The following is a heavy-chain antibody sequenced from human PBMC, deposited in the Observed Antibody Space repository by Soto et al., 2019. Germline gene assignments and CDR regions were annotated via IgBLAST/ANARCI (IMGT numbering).Heavy chain of an antibody. D-gene: IGHD3-9*01. CDR3: ARGYFDWFNWFDP. CDR2: IYYSGST. Sequence: LSLTCTVSGGSISSGGYYWSWIRQHPGKGLEWIGYIYYSGSTYYNPSLKSRVTISVDTSKNQFSLKLSSVTAADTAVYYCARGYFDWFNWFDPWGQGTLVTVSS. J-gene: IGHJ5*02. V-gene: IGHV4-31*03. CDR1: GGSISSGGYY.